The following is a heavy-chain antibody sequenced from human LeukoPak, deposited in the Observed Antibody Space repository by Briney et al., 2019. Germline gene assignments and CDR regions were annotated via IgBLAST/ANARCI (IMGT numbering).Heavy chain of an antibody. CDR3: ATGVTMIVVVQYFDY. CDR2: FDPEDGET. J-gene: IGHJ4*02. Sequence: ASVKVSCKVSGYTLTELSMHWVRQAPGKGLEWMGGFDPEDGETIYAQKFQGRVTMTEDASTDTAYMELSSLRSEDTAVYYCATGVTMIVVVQYFDYWGQGTLVTVSS. D-gene: IGHD3-22*01. CDR1: GYTLTELS. V-gene: IGHV1-24*01.